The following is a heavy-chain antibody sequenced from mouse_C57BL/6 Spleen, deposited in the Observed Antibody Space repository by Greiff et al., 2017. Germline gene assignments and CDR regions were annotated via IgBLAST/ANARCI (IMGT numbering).Heavy chain of an antibody. V-gene: IGHV1-76*01. J-gene: IGHJ2*01. CDR3: TREGVLLYFYYFDY. CDR2: IYPGSGNT. D-gene: IGHD2-1*01. Sequence: QVQLQQSGAELVRPGASVKLSCKASGYTFTDYYINWVKQRPGQGLEWIARIYPGSGNTYYNEKFKGKATLTAEKSSSTAYMQLSSLTSEDSAVYFCTREGVLLYFYYFDYWGQGTTLTVSS. CDR1: GYTFTDYY.